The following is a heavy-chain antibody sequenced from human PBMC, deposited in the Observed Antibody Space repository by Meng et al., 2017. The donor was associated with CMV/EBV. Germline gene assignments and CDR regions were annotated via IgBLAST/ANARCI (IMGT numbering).Heavy chain of an antibody. CDR3: ARFQGWGTKNSYSNYTTSDY. J-gene: IGHJ4*02. CDR2: ISYDGSNK. Sequence: GKSLKISCAASGFTFSSYAMHWVRQAPGKGLEWVAVISYDGSNKYYADSVKGRFTITRDNSKNTLYLQMNSLRAEDTAVYYCARFQGWGTKNSYSNYTTSDYWGQGTLVTVSS. D-gene: IGHD4-11*01. V-gene: IGHV3-30-3*01. CDR1: GFTFSSYA.